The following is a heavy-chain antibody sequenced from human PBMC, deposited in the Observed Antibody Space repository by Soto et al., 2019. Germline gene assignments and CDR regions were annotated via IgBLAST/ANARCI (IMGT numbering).Heavy chain of an antibody. CDR3: AKDIAGTYYDFWSGYYGMDV. CDR1: GFTFDDYA. J-gene: IGHJ6*02. Sequence: GGSLRLSCAASGFTFDDYAMHWVRQAPGKGLEWVSGISWNSGSIGYADSVKGRFTISRDNAKNSLYLQMNSLRAEGTALYYCAKDIAGTYYDFWSGYYGMDVWGQGTTVTVSS. V-gene: IGHV3-9*01. CDR2: ISWNSGSI. D-gene: IGHD3-3*01.